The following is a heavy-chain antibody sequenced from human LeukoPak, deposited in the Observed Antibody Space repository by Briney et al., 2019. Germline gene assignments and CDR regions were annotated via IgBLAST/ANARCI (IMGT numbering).Heavy chain of an antibody. CDR3: ARLEYSSSQGFDP. CDR1: GGTFSSYA. V-gene: IGHV1-69*04. CDR2: IIPILGIA. Sequence: SVKVSCKASGGTFSSYAISWVRQAPGQGLEWMGRIIPILGIANYAQKFQGRVTITADKSTSTAYMELSSLRSEDTAVYYCARLEYSSSQGFDPWGQGTLVTVSS. D-gene: IGHD6-6*01. J-gene: IGHJ5*02.